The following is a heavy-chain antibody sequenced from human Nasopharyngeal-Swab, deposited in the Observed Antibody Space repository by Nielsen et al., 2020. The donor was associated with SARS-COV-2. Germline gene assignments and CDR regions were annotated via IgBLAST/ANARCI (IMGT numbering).Heavy chain of an antibody. CDR3: AKIVVVPAARVFSYYYYMDV. Sequence: SETLSLTCAVSGGSISRSAYYWSWIRQHPGKGLEWIGYIYYSGNTYYNPSLKSRVTISVDTSKNQFSLKLSSVTAADTAVYYCAKIVVVPAARVFSYYYYMDVWGKGTTVTVSS. D-gene: IGHD2-2*01. CDR2: IYYSGNT. J-gene: IGHJ6*03. V-gene: IGHV4-31*11. CDR1: GGSISRSAYY.